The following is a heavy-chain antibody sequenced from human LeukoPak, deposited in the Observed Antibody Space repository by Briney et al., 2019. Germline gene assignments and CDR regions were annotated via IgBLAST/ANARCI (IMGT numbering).Heavy chain of an antibody. CDR3: ARTPPGGLIDY. CDR1: GYTFTSYY. J-gene: IGHJ4*02. D-gene: IGHD3-10*01. Sequence: VASVKVSCKASGYTFTSYYMHWVRQAPGQGLEWMGIINPSGGSTSYAQKFQGRVTMTRDMSTSTDYMELSSLTSEDTAVYYCARTPPGGLIDYWGQGTLVTVSS. CDR2: INPSGGST. V-gene: IGHV1-46*01.